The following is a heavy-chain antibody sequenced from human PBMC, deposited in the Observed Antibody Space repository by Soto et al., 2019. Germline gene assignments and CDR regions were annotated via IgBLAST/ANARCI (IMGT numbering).Heavy chain of an antibody. Sequence: GGSLRLSCAASGFTFSSYAMHWVRQAPGKGLEWVAVISYDGSNKYYADSVKGRFTISRDNSKNTLYLQMNSLRAEDTAVYYCARGSGSPWSFDYWGQGTLVTVSS. CDR1: GFTFSSYA. CDR3: ARGSGSPWSFDY. V-gene: IGHV3-30-3*01. J-gene: IGHJ4*02. CDR2: ISYDGSNK. D-gene: IGHD1-26*01.